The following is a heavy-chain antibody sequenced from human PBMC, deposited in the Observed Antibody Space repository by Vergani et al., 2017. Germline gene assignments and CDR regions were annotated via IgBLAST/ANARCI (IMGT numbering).Heavy chain of an antibody. V-gene: IGHV3-9*01. Sequence: EVQLVESGGGLVQAGGSLRLSCAASGFTFDDYAMHWVRQAPGKGLEWVSGINWNSDSIAYADSVKGRFTISRDNAKNSLYLQMNSLRAEDTALYYCVKDMAASGNYWYFDLWGRGTLVTVSS. CDR3: VKDMAASGNYWYFDL. CDR1: GFTFDDYA. J-gene: IGHJ2*01. D-gene: IGHD6-13*01. CDR2: INWNSDSI.